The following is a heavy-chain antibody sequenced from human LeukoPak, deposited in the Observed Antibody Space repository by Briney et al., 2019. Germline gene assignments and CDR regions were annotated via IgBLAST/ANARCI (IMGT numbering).Heavy chain of an antibody. CDR1: GYSFTSYR. Sequence: GESLKISCKGSGYSFTSYRIGWVRQMPGKGLEWMGVIYPGDSDTRYSPSFQGQVTISADKSISTAYLQWSSLKASDTAMYYCASVEGDDYGDYTPDYWGQGTLVTVSS. D-gene: IGHD4-17*01. CDR2: IYPGDSDT. CDR3: ASVEGDDYGDYTPDY. V-gene: IGHV5-51*01. J-gene: IGHJ4*02.